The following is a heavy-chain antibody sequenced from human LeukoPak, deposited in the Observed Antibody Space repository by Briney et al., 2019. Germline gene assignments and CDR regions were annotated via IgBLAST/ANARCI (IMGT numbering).Heavy chain of an antibody. D-gene: IGHD2-2*01. Sequence: PSETLSLTCSVSGDSFSSVTDYWAWIRQPAGKGLEWIGRIYTSGSTNYNPSLKSRVTISVDTSKNQFSLKLSSVTAADTAVYYCARDRDCSSTSCPPYYMDVWGKGTTVTVSS. CDR2: IYTSGST. V-gene: IGHV4-61*02. CDR1: GDSFSSVTDY. CDR3: ARDRDCSSTSCPPYYMDV. J-gene: IGHJ6*03.